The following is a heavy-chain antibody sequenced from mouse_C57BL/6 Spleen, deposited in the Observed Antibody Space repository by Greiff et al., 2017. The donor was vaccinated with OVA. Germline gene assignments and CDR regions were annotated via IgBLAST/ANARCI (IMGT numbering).Heavy chain of an antibody. Sequence: QVQLQQSGAELVRPGASVTLSCKASGYTFTDYEMHWVKQTPVHGLEWIGAIDPETGGTAYNQKFKGKAILTADKSSSTAYMELRRLTSEDSAVYYCTSYDYDGGAWFAYWGQGTLVTVSA. J-gene: IGHJ3*01. D-gene: IGHD2-4*01. CDR3: TSYDYDGGAWFAY. CDR1: GYTFTDYE. V-gene: IGHV1-15*01. CDR2: IDPETGGT.